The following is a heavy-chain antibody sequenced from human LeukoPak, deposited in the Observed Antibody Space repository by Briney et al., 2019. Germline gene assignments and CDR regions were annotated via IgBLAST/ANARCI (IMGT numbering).Heavy chain of an antibody. CDR3: AKDTGHAWYYYSMDV. CDR1: GFTFSSYG. Sequence: GRSLRLSCAASGFTFSSYGMHWVRQAPGKGLEWVAVISYDGSNKYYADSVKGRFTISRDNSKNTLYLQMNSLRAEDTAVYYCAKDTGHAWYYYSMDVWGQGTTVTVSS. D-gene: IGHD4-11*01. CDR2: ISYDGSNK. V-gene: IGHV3-30*18. J-gene: IGHJ6*02.